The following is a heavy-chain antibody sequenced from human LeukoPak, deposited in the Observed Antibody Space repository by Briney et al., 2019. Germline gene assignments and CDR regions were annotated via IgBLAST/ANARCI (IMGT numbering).Heavy chain of an antibody. Sequence: SETLSLTCAVYGGSFSGYYWSWIRQPPGKGLEWIGEINHSGSTNYNPSLKSRVTISVDTSKNQFSLKLSSVTAADTAVYYCAIVPYVRYSSGWYSDYWGQGTLVTVSS. CDR1: GGSFSGYY. J-gene: IGHJ4*02. CDR2: INHSGST. D-gene: IGHD6-19*01. CDR3: AIVPYVRYSSGWYSDY. V-gene: IGHV4-34*01.